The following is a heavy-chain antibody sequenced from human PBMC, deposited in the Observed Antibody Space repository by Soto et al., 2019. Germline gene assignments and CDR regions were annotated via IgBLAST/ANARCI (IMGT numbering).Heavy chain of an antibody. V-gene: IGHV1-69*01. CDR3: ARESSSPNFFYYGMDV. D-gene: IGHD6-6*01. CDR1: GGTFSSYA. CDR2: VIPKASQP. J-gene: IGHJ6*02. Sequence: QVQLVQSGAEVKKPGSSVTVSCTASGGTFSSYAVNWVRQAPGQGLEWMGVVIPKASQPKYAQKLQGRVTITADYSTAYMEVSSLTSDDTAVYYCARESSSPNFFYYGMDVWGQGTTVIVSS.